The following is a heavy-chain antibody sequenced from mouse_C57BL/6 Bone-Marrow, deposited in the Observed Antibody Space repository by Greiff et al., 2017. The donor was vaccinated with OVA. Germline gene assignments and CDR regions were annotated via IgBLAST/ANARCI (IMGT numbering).Heavy chain of an antibody. CDR3: ARDRGVIDYYGSSPLWYFDV. J-gene: IGHJ1*03. CDR2: ISDGGSFT. Sequence: EVKLMESGGGLVKPGGSLKLSCAASGFTFSSYAMSWVRQTPEKRLEWVATISDGGSFTYYPDNVKGRFTISRDNAKNNLYLQMSHLKSEDTAMYYCARDRGVIDYYGSSPLWYFDVWGTGTTVTVSS. D-gene: IGHD1-1*01. V-gene: IGHV5-4*01. CDR1: GFTFSSYA.